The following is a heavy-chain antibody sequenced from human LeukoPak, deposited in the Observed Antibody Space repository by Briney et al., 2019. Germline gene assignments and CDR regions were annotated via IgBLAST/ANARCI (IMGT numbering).Heavy chain of an antibody. Sequence: GRSLTLPCAATGFTFNHYGMHWVRQAPGKGLEWVAVIWSDGTNRYYSDSVKGRFTISRADSRKTVYLRMTSLRPEDTGMYYCARDAQRGFDYSNSLRYWGQGTPVTVST. CDR3: ARDAQRGFDYSNSLRY. D-gene: IGHD4-11*01. CDR1: GFTFNHYG. V-gene: IGHV3-33*01. CDR2: IWSDGTNR. J-gene: IGHJ4*02.